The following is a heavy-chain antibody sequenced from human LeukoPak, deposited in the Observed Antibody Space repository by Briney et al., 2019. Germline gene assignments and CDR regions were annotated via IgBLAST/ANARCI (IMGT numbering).Heavy chain of an antibody. CDR2: IYHSGST. V-gene: IGHV4-38-2*01. Sequence: SETLSLTCAVSGYSISSGYHWGWIRQPPGKGLEWIGSIYHSGSTYYNPSLKSRVTISVDTSKNQFSLKLSSVTAADTAVYYCARPGIAAAGTSYFDYWGQGTLVTVSS. J-gene: IGHJ4*02. CDR1: GYSISSGYH. D-gene: IGHD6-13*01. CDR3: ARPGIAAAGTSYFDY.